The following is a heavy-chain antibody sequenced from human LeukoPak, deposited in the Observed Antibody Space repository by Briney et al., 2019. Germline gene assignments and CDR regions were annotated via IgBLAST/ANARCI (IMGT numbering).Heavy chain of an antibody. J-gene: IGHJ4*02. CDR1: GGSISSSSYY. V-gene: IGHV4-39*07. D-gene: IGHD6-19*01. Sequence: SETLSLTCTVSGGSISSSSYYWGWIRQPPGKGLEWIGSIYYSGSTNYNPSLKSRVTISVDTSKNQFSLKMSSVTAADTAVYYCARDGPGRQWLGYWGQGTLVTVSS. CDR2: IYYSGST. CDR3: ARDGPGRQWLGY.